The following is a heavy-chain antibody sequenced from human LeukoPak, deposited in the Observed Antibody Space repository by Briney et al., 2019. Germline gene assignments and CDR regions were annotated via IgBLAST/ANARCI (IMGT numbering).Heavy chain of an antibody. CDR2: INHSGST. J-gene: IGHJ4*02. CDR3: ARGHGRLLHSSIVVVPAAAEKGFDY. CDR1: GGSFSGYY. V-gene: IGHV4-34*01. Sequence: SETLSLTCAVYGGSFSGYYWSWIRQPPGKGLEWIGEINHSGSTNYNPSLKSRVTISVDTSKNQFSLKLSSVTAADTAVYYCARGHGRLLHSSIVVVPAAAEKGFDYWGQGTLVTVSS. D-gene: IGHD2-2*01.